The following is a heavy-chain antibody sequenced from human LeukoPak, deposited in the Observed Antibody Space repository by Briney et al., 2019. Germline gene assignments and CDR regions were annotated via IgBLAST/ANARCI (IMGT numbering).Heavy chain of an antibody. D-gene: IGHD2-15*01. Sequence: PGGSLRLSCAASGFTFSDHYMDWVRQAPGKGLEWVGRTRNKANSYTTEYAASVKGRFTISRDDSKNSLYLQMNSLRAEDAAVYYCAKAPVTSCRGAFCYPFDYWGQGTLVTVSS. CDR1: GFTFSDHY. CDR2: TRNKANSYTT. CDR3: AKAPVTSCRGAFCYPFDY. J-gene: IGHJ4*02. V-gene: IGHV3-72*01.